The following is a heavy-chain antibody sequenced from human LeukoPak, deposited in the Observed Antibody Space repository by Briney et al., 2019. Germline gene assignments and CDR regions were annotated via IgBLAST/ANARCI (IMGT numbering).Heavy chain of an antibody. CDR3: ARDPQANQSPAATPEPLYYFDY. J-gene: IGHJ4*02. CDR1: GGSISSGGYY. V-gene: IGHV4-30-2*01. Sequence: PSETLSLACTVSGGSISSGGYYWSWIRQPPGKGLEWIGYIYHSGSTYYNPSLKSRVTISVDRSKNQFSLKLSSVTAADTAVYYCARDPQANQSPAATPEPLYYFDYWGQGTLVTVSS. CDR2: IYHSGST. D-gene: IGHD2-2*01.